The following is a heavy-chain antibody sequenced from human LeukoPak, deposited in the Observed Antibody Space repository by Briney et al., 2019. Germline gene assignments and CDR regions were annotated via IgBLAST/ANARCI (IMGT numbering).Heavy chain of an antibody. Sequence: SETLSLTCAVYGGSFNGYYWSWIRQPPGKGLEWIGEINHSGSTNYNPSLKSRVTISVDTPKNQFSLNLSSVTAADTAVYYCARGPAEHYDILTGYYTDYYYYYMDVWGKGTTVTISS. CDR2: INHSGST. CDR3: ARGPAEHYDILTGYYTDYYYYYMDV. D-gene: IGHD3-9*01. V-gene: IGHV4-34*01. CDR1: GGSFNGYY. J-gene: IGHJ6*03.